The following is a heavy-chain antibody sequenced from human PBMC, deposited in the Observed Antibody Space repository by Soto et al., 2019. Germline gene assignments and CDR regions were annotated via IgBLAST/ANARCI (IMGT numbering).Heavy chain of an antibody. CDR1: GVSVNSGSYY. CDR2: IYYSGST. D-gene: IGHD1-26*01. J-gene: IGHJ4*02. Sequence: SETLSLTCPVSGVSVNSGSYYWSWLRQPPGKGLEWIGYIYYSGSTNFNPSLKSRVTISVDTSKNQFSLKLSSVTAADTAVYYCARVRYGGGQDYWGQGTLVNVSS. CDR3: ARVRYGGGQDY. V-gene: IGHV4-61*01.